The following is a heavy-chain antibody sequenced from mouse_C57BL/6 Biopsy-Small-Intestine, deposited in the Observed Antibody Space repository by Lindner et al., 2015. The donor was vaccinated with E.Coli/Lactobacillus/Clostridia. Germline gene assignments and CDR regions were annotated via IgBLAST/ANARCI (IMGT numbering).Heavy chain of an antibody. CDR2: FHPYNDDT. J-gene: IGHJ4*01. V-gene: IGHV1-47*01. Sequence: VQLQESGAELVKPGASVKMSCKASGYTFTTYPIEWMKQSHGKSLEWIGNFHPYNDDTKYNEKFKGKATLTVEKSSSTVYLELSRLTSDDSAVYYCARGDYYGSSYNYAMDYWGQGTSVTVSS. CDR1: GYTFTTYP. D-gene: IGHD1-1*01. CDR3: ARGDYYGSSYNYAMDY.